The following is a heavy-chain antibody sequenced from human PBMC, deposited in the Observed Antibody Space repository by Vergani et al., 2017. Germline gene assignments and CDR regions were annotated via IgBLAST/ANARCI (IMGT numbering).Heavy chain of an antibody. Sequence: QVQLVQSGAEVKKPGASVKVSCKASGYTFTGYYMHWVRQAPGQGLEWMGWINPNSGGTNYAQKFQGRVTMTRDTCISTAYMELSRLRSDDTAVYYCAREVGSYYPRSHYYYGMDVWGQGTTVTVSS. CDR2: INPNSGGT. J-gene: IGHJ6*02. CDR3: AREVGSYYPRSHYYYGMDV. CDR1: GYTFTGYY. V-gene: IGHV1-2*02. D-gene: IGHD1-26*01.